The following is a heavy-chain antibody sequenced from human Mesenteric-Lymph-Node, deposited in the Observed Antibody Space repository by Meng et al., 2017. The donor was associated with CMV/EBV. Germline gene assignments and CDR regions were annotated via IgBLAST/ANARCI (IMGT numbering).Heavy chain of an antibody. Sequence: SVKVSCKASGGTFSRYTINWVRQAPGQGLECMGRIIPILGIANCAQKFQGRVTMTRNTSISTAYMELSSLRSEDTAVYYCAREPVDTAMVSSYYYYGMDVWGQGTTVTVSS. CDR2: IIPILGIA. J-gene: IGHJ6*02. CDR1: GGTFSRYT. D-gene: IGHD5-18*01. CDR3: AREPVDTAMVSSYYYYGMDV. V-gene: IGHV1-69*04.